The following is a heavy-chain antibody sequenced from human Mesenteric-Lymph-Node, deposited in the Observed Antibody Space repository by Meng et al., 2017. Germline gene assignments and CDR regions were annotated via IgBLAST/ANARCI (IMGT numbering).Heavy chain of an antibody. CDR3: ARMIGSGPFDY. CDR1: GDSVSTNYF. CDR2: IHYSRSP. V-gene: IGHV4-61*01. Sequence: HGPLQASGPGLVRPSETLSLTCPVSGDSVSTNYFWSWPRQSPGKGLELIGYIHYSRSPDYNPSLKSRVTISIDTSKNQFSLNLNSVTTTDTAVYYCARMIGSGPFDYWGQGTLVTVSS. J-gene: IGHJ4*02. D-gene: IGHD6-19*01.